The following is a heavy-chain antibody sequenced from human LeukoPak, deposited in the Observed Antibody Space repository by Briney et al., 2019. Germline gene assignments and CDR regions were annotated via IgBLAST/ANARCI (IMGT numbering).Heavy chain of an antibody. CDR3: ATVDYDFWSGYYSRPDY. D-gene: IGHD3-3*01. CDR2: ISGSGGST. J-gene: IGHJ4*02. V-gene: IGHV3-23*01. CDR1: GFTFSSYA. Sequence: GGSLRLSCAASGFTFSSYAMSWVRQAPGKGLEWVSAISGSGGSTYYADSVKGRFTISGDNSKNTLYLQMNSLRAEDTAVYYCATVDYDFWSGYYSRPDYWGQGTLVTVSS.